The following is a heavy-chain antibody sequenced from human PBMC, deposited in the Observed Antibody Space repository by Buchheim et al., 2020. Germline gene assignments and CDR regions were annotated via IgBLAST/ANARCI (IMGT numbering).Heavy chain of an antibody. J-gene: IGHJ4*02. Sequence: QVQLQESGPGLVKPSETLSLTCTVSGGSISSYYWSWIRQPPGKGLEWIGYIYYSGSTNYNPSLKSRVTISVDTSKNQFSLKLSSVTAADTAVYYCARATYYYGSGSYFQTAYYFDYWGQGTL. CDR1: GGSISSYY. CDR3: ARATYYYGSGSYFQTAYYFDY. CDR2: IYYSGST. D-gene: IGHD3-10*01. V-gene: IGHV4-59*08.